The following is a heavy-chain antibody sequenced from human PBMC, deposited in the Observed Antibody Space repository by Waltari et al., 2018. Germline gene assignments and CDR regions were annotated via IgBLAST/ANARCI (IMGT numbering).Heavy chain of an antibody. CDR2: INPDGRTT. CDR3: ARSMNYGPDY. V-gene: IGHV3-74*01. CDR1: ALTFSTYW. Sequence: EGQLVESGGDLVQPGGSLRLSCAASALTFSTYWMHWVSQAPGKGLVCVARINPDGRTTTYADSVGGRFSISRDNAKNTLYLQMNSLTVEDTAVYFCARSMNYGPDYWGRGTLVTVSS. J-gene: IGHJ4*02. D-gene: IGHD3-10*01.